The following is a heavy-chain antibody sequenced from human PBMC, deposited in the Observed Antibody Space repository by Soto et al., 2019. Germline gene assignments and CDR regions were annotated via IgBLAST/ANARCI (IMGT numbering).Heavy chain of an antibody. D-gene: IGHD3-3*01. CDR3: ARDRYNFWSGYYTDYYFDY. Sequence: PXGSLGLSCVASGFTFNNYWMTWVRQTPGKGLEWVANIKQDGSEKNYVDSVKGRFTISRDNAKNSLYLQMNSLRAEDSAVYYCARDRYNFWSGYYTDYYFDYWGQGTLVTVSS. J-gene: IGHJ4*02. CDR1: GFTFNNYW. CDR2: IKQDGSEK. V-gene: IGHV3-7*01.